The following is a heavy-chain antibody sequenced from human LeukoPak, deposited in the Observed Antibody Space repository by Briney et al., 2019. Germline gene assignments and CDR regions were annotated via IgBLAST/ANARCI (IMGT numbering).Heavy chain of an antibody. CDR1: GYTFTSYG. CDR3: ARVPYCSGGSCYSSNWFDP. V-gene: IGHV1-18*01. CDR2: ISAYNGNT. D-gene: IGHD2-15*01. J-gene: IGHJ5*02. Sequence: GASVKVSCKASGYTFTSYGISWVRQAPGQGLEWMRWISAYNGNTNYAQKLQGRVTMTTDTSTSTAYMELRSLRSDDTAVYYCARVPYCSGGSCYSSNWFDPWGQGTLVTVSS.